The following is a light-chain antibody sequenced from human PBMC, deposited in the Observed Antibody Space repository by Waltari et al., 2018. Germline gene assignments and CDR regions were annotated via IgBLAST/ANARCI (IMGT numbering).Light chain of an antibody. Sequence: EIVLTQSPATLSLSPGERATLSRRASQSISSYLAWYQQKPGQAPRLLIYDASNRATGIPARFSGSGSGTDFTLTISSLEPEDFAIYYCQQRSNWLTLGQGTRLEIK. CDR1: QSISSY. CDR3: QQRSNWLT. CDR2: DAS. J-gene: IGKJ5*01. V-gene: IGKV3-11*01.